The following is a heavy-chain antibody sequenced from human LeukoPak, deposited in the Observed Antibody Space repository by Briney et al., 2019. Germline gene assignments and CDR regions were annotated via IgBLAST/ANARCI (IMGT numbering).Heavy chain of an antibody. V-gene: IGHV3-66*02. J-gene: IGHJ5*02. D-gene: IGHD2-21*01. Sequence: GGSLRLSCAASGFTVSSNYMSWVRQAPGKGLEWVSVIYSGGSTYYADSVKGRFTISGDNSKNTLYLQMNSLRAEDTAVYYCARVLIRFQFDPWGQGTLVTVSS. CDR3: ARVLIRFQFDP. CDR2: IYSGGST. CDR1: GFTVSSNY.